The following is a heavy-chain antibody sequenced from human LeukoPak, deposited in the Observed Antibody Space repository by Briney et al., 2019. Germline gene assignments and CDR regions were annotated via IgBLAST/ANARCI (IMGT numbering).Heavy chain of an antibody. V-gene: IGHV3-66*01. Sequence: GGSLRLSCAASGFTVSDTSLTWVRQAPGKRLDWVSVIYSGGSTYYADSVKGRFTISRDNSRNTLYLQMNTLRAEDTAVYYCAKFHSNYVAYWYFDLWGRGTLVTVSS. CDR3: AKFHSNYVAYWYFDL. D-gene: IGHD4-11*01. CDR1: GFTVSDTS. J-gene: IGHJ2*01. CDR2: IYSGGST.